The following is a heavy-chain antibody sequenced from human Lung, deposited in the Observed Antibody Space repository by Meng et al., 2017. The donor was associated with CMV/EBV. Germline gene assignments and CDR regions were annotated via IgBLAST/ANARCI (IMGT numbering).Heavy chain of an antibody. D-gene: IGHD6-19*01. CDR3: AKSSDNGWSS. CDR2: VNPISDDT. J-gene: IGHJ4*01. Sequence: VQLVQSGAEVKRPGASVKISCQALGYSFSGFYLNWARQAPGHGLEWLGRVNPISDDTHLAQKFEGRITVTRGATINTAFMELTRLRPDDTAVYYCAKSSDNGWSSWGPGTLVTVSS. CDR1: GYSFSGFY. V-gene: IGHV1-2*06.